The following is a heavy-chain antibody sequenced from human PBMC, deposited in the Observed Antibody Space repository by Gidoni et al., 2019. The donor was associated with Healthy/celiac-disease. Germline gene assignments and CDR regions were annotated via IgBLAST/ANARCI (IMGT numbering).Heavy chain of an antibody. CDR2: ISWNSGSI. CDR3: AKERLYSGSYFIDY. D-gene: IGHD1-26*01. V-gene: IGHV3-9*01. CDR1: GFTFDDYA. Sequence: EVQLVESGGGLVQPGRSLRLSCAAPGFTFDDYAMHWVRQAPGKGLEWVSGISWNSGSIGYADSVKGRFTISRDNAKNSLYLQMNSLRAEDTALYYCAKERLYSGSYFIDYWGQGTLVTVSS. J-gene: IGHJ4*02.